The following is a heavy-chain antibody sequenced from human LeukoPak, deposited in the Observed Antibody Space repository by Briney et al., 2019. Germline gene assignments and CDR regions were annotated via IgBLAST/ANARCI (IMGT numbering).Heavy chain of an antibody. CDR1: GYTFTSYD. CDR3: ARGVLRFLEWLPRYYYYYYMDV. CDR2: MNPNSGNT. Sequence: ASVKVSCKASGYTFTSYDIYWVRQATGQGLEWMGWMNPNSGNTGYAQKFQGRVTMTRNTSISTAYMELSSLRSEDTAVYYCARGVLRFLEWLPRYYYYYYMDVWGKGTTVTVSS. J-gene: IGHJ6*03. D-gene: IGHD3-3*01. V-gene: IGHV1-8*01.